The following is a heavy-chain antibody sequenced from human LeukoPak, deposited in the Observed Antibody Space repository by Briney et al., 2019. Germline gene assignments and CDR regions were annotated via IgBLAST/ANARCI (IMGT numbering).Heavy chain of an antibody. D-gene: IGHD4-17*01. CDR1: GYTFTGYY. CDR2: INPNSGGT. Sequence: ASVKVSCKASGYTFTGYYMHWVRQAPGQGLEWMGWINPNSGGTNYAQRFQGWVTMTRDTPINTAYMELSRLRSDDTAVYYCARDSATVTTPYFDYWGQGTLVTVPS. J-gene: IGHJ4*02. CDR3: ARDSATVTTPYFDY. V-gene: IGHV1-2*04.